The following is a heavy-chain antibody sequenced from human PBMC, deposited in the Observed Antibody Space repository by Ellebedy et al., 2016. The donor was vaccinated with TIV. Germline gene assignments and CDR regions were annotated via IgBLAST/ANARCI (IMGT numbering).Heavy chain of an antibody. CDR3: ARAFSELEYYNILTGYYWFDP. Sequence: SETLSLTCTVSGGSISSSSYYWGWIRQPPGKGLEWIGSIYFGGSTNYNPSLKSRVTISVDTSKNQFSLKLTSVTAADTAVYYCARAFSELEYYNILTGYYWFDPWGQGTLVTVSS. CDR2: IYFGGST. D-gene: IGHD3-9*01. CDR1: GGSISSSSYY. V-gene: IGHV4-39*07. J-gene: IGHJ5*02.